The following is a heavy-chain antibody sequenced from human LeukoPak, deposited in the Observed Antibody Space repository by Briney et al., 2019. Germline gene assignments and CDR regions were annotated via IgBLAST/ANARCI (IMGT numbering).Heavy chain of an antibody. V-gene: IGHV3-66*01. CDR2: IYSGSST. CDR3: ARGHCSGGSCYSDC. Sequence: PGGSLRLSCAASGFTFSSYAMSCVRQAPGKGLEWGSVIYSGSSTYYSDSVKGRFTISRDNSKNTLYLQMNSLRAADTAVYYCARGHCSGGSCYSDCWGQGTLVTVSS. CDR1: GFTFSSYA. D-gene: IGHD2-15*01. J-gene: IGHJ4*02.